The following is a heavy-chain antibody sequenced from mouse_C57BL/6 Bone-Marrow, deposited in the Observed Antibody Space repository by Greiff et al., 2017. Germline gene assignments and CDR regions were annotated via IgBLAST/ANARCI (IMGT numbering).Heavy chain of an antibody. D-gene: IGHD2-10*01. Sequence: VQLQQPGAELVKPGASVKMSCKASGYTFTSYWITWVKQRPGQGLEWIGDIYPGSGSTNYNEKFKSKATLTVDTSSSTAYMQLSSLTSEDSAVYYCARPYDGNYWDFDVWGTGTTVTASA. V-gene: IGHV1-55*01. CDR3: ARPYDGNYWDFDV. J-gene: IGHJ1*03. CDR2: IYPGSGST. CDR1: GYTFTSYW.